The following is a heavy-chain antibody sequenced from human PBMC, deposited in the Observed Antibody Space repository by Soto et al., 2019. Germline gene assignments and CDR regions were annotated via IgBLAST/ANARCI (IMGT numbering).Heavy chain of an antibody. Sequence: PSETLSLTRAVHRGSFNAYSWNWLRQQPGKGLEWIGEIDHSGSNTYNPSLKSRIIMSVGTAKNQFSLRVSSMTAADTAVYYCARGLRYSGMDVWVQGNTV. CDR1: RGSFNAYS. CDR3: ARGLRYSGMDV. J-gene: IGHJ6*02. V-gene: IGHV4-34*01. CDR2: IDHSGSN.